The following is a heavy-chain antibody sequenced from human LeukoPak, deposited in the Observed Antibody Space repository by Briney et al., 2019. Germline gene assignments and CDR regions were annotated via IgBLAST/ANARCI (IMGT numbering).Heavy chain of an antibody. CDR3: ARGPYDLLTGYFDY. CDR2: ISSSGSTI. Sequence: PGGSLRLSCAASGFTFSSYEMNWVRQAPGKGLEWVSYISSSGSTIYYADSVKGRFTISRDNAKNSLYLQMNSLRAEDTAVYYCARGPYDLLTGYFDYWGQGTLVTVSS. V-gene: IGHV3-48*03. CDR1: GFTFSSYE. J-gene: IGHJ4*02. D-gene: IGHD3-9*01.